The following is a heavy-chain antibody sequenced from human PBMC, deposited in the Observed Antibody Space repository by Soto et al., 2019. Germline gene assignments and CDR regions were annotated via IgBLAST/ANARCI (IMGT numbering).Heavy chain of an antibody. Sequence: QVQLVESGGGVVQPGRSLRLSCAASGFTFSSYAMHWVRQAPGKGLEWVAVISYDGSNKYYADSVKGRFTISRDNSKNTLYLQMNSLRADDTAVYYCAREDKWELFLAFDIWGQGTMVTVSS. V-gene: IGHV3-30-3*01. D-gene: IGHD1-26*01. CDR2: ISYDGSNK. CDR1: GFTFSSYA. CDR3: AREDKWELFLAFDI. J-gene: IGHJ3*02.